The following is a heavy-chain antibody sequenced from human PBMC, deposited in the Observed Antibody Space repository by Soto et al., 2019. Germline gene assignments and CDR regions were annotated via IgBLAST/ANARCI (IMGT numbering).Heavy chain of an antibody. J-gene: IGHJ6*02. CDR2: IIPIFGTA. V-gene: IGHV1-69*05. CDR1: GGTFSSYA. Sequence: QVQLVQSGAEVKKPGSSVKVSCKASGGTFSSYAISWVRQAPGQGLEWMGGIIPIFGTANYAQKFQGRVTXXXDXXXSXXXXXXXXLXXXXXXXFXXAXNXNVLTGSYYYGMDVWGQGTTVTVSS. CDR3: AXNXNVLTGSYYYGMDV. D-gene: IGHD3-9*01.